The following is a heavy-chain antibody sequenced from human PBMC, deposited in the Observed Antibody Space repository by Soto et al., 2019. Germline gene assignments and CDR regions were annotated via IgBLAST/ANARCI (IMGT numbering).Heavy chain of an antibody. CDR3: AKDRGYSGYDNWFDS. CDR2: ISGSGGST. J-gene: IGHJ5*01. CDR1: GFTFSSYA. D-gene: IGHD5-12*01. Sequence: GGSLRLSCAASGFTFSSYAMSWIRQAPGQGLELVSGISGSGGSTNYADSVKGRFTISRDNSENTLYLQMNSLRAEDTAVYYCAKDRGYSGYDNWFDSWGQGTLVTVSS. V-gene: IGHV3-23*01.